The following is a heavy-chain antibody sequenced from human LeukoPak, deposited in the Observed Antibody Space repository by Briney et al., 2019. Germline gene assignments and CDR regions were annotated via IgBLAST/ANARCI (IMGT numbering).Heavy chain of an antibody. V-gene: IGHV3-30*18. CDR2: ISYDGSNK. CDR1: GFTFSSYG. CDR3: AKDRITMIATPLFDY. J-gene: IGHJ4*02. Sequence: GRSQRLSCAASGFTFSSYGMHWVRQAPGKGLEWVAVISYDGSNKYYADSVKGRFTISRDNSKNTLYLQMNSLRAEDTAVYYCAKDRITMIATPLFDYWGQGTLVTVSS. D-gene: IGHD3-22*01.